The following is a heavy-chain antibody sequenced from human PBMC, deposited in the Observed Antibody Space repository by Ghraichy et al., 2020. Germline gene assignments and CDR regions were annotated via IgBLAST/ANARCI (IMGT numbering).Heavy chain of an antibody. CDR1: GGSISSSSYY. Sequence: SETLSLTCTVSGGSISSSSYYWGWIRQPPGKGLEWIGSIYYSGSTYYNPSLKSRVTISVDTSKNQFSLKLSSVTAADTAVYYCARHSRAVRWLLSGPRGIKFDYWGQGTLVTVSS. CDR2: IYYSGST. D-gene: IGHD3-3*01. V-gene: IGHV4-39*01. CDR3: ARHSRAVRWLLSGPRGIKFDY. J-gene: IGHJ4*02.